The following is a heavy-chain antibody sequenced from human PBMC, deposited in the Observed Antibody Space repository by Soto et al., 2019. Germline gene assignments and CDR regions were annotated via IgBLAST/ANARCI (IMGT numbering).Heavy chain of an antibody. CDR3: ARGGDPVAGSGWFDP. Sequence: QVQLQQWGAGLLKPSETLSLTCAVYGGSFSGYYWSWIRQPPGKGLEWIGEINHSGSTNYNPSRKSRVTISVDTSKNQFSLKLSSVTAADTAVYYCARGGDPVAGSGWFDPWGQGTLVTVSS. CDR2: INHSGST. V-gene: IGHV4-34*01. D-gene: IGHD6-19*01. J-gene: IGHJ5*02. CDR1: GGSFSGYY.